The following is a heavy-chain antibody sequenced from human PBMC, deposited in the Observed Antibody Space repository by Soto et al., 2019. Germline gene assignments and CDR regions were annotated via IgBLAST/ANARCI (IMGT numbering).Heavy chain of an antibody. D-gene: IGHD2-8*01. CDR1: GGSVSSGTYS. CDR3: ARGYCAHGVCYPADY. Sequence: QVQLQESGPGLVKPSETLSLTCTVSGGSVSSGTYSWSWVRQPPGKGLEWIGCFYYNGSTNYNPPLKSRVTISVDTSKNPCSLMLGSVTAADTAVYYCARGYCAHGVCYPADYWGQGTLVTVSS. CDR2: FYYNGST. J-gene: IGHJ4*02. V-gene: IGHV4-61*01.